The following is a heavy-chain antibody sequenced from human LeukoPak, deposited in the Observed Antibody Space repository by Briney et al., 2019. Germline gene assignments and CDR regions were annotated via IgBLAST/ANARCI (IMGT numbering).Heavy chain of an antibody. CDR1: GGSISSGGYY. V-gene: IGHV4-30-2*01. Sequence: TLSLTCTVSGGSISSGGYYWSWIRQPPGKGLEWIGYIYHSGSTYYNPSLKSRVTISVDRSKNQFSLKLSSVTAADTAVYYCARRAGGTIFGVVIDDAFDIWGQGTMVTVSS. J-gene: IGHJ3*02. CDR2: IYHSGST. CDR3: ARRAGGTIFGVVIDDAFDI. D-gene: IGHD3-3*01.